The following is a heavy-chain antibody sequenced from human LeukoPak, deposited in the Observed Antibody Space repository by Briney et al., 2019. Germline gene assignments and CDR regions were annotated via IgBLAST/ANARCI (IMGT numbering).Heavy chain of an antibody. D-gene: IGHD1-26*01. CDR1: GYTLTELS. J-gene: IGHJ3*02. CDR3: ATGNIVGATTFDI. CDR2: FDPEDGET. Sequence: GASVKVSCKVSGYTLTELSMHWVRRAPGKGLEWMGGFDPEDGETIYAQKFQGRVTMTEDTSTDTAYMELSSLRSEDTAVYYCATGNIVGATTFDIWGQGTMVTVSS. V-gene: IGHV1-24*01.